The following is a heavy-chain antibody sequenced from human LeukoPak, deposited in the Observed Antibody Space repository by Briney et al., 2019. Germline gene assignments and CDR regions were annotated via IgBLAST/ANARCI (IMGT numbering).Heavy chain of an antibody. CDR1: GFPFSNYW. Sequence: GGSLRLSCAASGFPFSNYWMHWVRQAPGKGLVWVSRIDIDGSNTNYADSVKGRFTISRDNAKNTLYLQMNSLRVEDTAVYYRTRGTIAAPGIDYWGQGTLVTVSS. CDR3: TRGTIAAPGIDY. D-gene: IGHD6-13*01. V-gene: IGHV3-74*01. CDR2: IDIDGSNT. J-gene: IGHJ4*02.